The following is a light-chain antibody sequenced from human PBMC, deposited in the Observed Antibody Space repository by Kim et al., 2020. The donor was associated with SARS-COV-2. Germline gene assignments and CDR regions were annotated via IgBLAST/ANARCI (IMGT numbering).Light chain of an antibody. CDR2: GKN. CDR1: SLTSYY. V-gene: IGLV3-19*01. J-gene: IGLJ1*01. CDR3: NSRDSSGNHYV. Sequence: LGQTVRITCQGDSLTSYYASWYQQQPGQAPVLVIYGKNNRPSGIPDRFSGSSSGNTASLTITGAQAEDEADYYCNSRDSSGNHYVFGTGTKVTVL.